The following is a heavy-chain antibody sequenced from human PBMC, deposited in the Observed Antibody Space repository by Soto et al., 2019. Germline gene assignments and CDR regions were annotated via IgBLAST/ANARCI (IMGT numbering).Heavy chain of an antibody. D-gene: IGHD4-17*01. Sequence: QVQLVQSGAEVKKPGASVKVSCKASGYTFTSYGISWVRQAPGQGLEWMGWISAYNGNTNYAQKLQGRVTMTTDTSSRTGYMELSSLRSDDTAVYFCARVNGDPTFLYYYGMDVWGQGTTVTVSS. V-gene: IGHV1-18*01. CDR1: GYTFTSYG. CDR2: ISAYNGNT. J-gene: IGHJ6*02. CDR3: ARVNGDPTFLYYYGMDV.